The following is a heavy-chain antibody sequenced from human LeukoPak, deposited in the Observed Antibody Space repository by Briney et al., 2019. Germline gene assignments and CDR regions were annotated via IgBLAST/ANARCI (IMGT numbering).Heavy chain of an antibody. CDR1: GYTFTGYY. CDR3: ARVTMVVSPAGD. CDR2: INPNIGGT. J-gene: IGHJ1*01. Sequence: ASVEVSCKASGYTFTGYYMHWVRQAPGQGVGWMGGINPNIGGTNYAQKFQGRVTMTRDTFISTAYMELSRLRSDDTAVYYGARVTMVVSPAGDWGQGTLVTVSS. V-gene: IGHV1-2*02. D-gene: IGHD2-21*01.